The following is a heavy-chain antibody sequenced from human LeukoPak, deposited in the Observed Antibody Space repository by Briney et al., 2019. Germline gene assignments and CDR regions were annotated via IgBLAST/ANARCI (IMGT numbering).Heavy chain of an antibody. J-gene: IGHJ5*02. CDR3: ARGFDRGYSRTPFDP. CDR1: GYTFTGYY. Sequence: ASVKVSCKASGYTFTGYYMHWVRQAPGQGLEWMGWINPNSGGTNYAQKFQGWVTMTRDTSISTAYMELSRLRSDDTAVYYCARGFDRGYSRTPFDPWGQGTLVPVSS. CDR2: INPNSGGT. V-gene: IGHV1-2*04. D-gene: IGHD5-18*01.